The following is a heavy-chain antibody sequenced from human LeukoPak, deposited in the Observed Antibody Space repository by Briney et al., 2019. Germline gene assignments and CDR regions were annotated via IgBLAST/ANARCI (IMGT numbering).Heavy chain of an antibody. CDR2: IYHSGST. CDR1: GYSISSGYY. Sequence: SETLSLTCTVSGYSISSGYYWGWIRQPPGKGLEWIGSIYHSGSTYYNPSLKSRVTISVDTSKNQFSLKLSSVTAADTAVYYCASHLGTYYYDSSGSHFDYWGQGTLVTVSS. V-gene: IGHV4-38-2*02. CDR3: ASHLGTYYYDSSGSHFDY. J-gene: IGHJ4*02. D-gene: IGHD3-22*01.